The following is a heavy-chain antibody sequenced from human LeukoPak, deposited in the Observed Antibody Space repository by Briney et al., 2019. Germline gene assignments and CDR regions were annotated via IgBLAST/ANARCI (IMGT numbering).Heavy chain of an antibody. J-gene: IGHJ4*02. D-gene: IGHD3-22*01. Sequence: GRSLRLSCAASGFTFSNYGMHWVRQAPGKGLEWVAVIWYDGRKKYHADSVKGRFTISRDNSKNTLNLQMNSLRVEDTAVYYCAAYYYDSSGYDLRFYWGQGTLVTVSS. V-gene: IGHV3-33*01. CDR3: AAYYYDSSGYDLRFY. CDR1: GFTFSNYG. CDR2: IWYDGRKK.